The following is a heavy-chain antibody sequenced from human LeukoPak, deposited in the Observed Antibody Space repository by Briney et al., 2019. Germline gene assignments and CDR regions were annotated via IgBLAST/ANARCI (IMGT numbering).Heavy chain of an antibody. CDR3: ARDGIFDY. Sequence: PGGSLRLSCAASGFTFSTYSMHWVRQAPGKGLEWVSSIRSGSTYINYADSVKGRFTISRDDAKNSLYLQMNSLRAEDTAVYYCARDGIFDYWGQGTLVTVSS. CDR2: IRSGSTYI. CDR1: GFTFSTYS. V-gene: IGHV3-21*01. J-gene: IGHJ4*02.